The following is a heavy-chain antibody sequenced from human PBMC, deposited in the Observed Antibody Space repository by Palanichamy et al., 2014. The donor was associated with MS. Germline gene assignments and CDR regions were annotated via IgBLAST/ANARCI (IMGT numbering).Heavy chain of an antibody. CDR2: IVGSGDTT. CDR3: AKDLDSAYLNGPFDY. Sequence: EVQLLDSGGGLVQPGGSLRLSCAASGFTFSSYAMSWVRQAPGKGLEWVSAIVGSGDTTYYADSVKGRFTISRDNSKNTLYLQMNSLRAEDTAVYSCAKDLDSAYLNGPFDYWGQGTLVTVSS. D-gene: IGHD5-12*01. CDR1: GFTFSSYA. J-gene: IGHJ4*02. V-gene: IGHV3-23*01.